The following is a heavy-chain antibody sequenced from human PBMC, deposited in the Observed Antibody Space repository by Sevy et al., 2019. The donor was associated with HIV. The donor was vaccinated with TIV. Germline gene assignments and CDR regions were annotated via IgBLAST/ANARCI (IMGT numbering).Heavy chain of an antibody. J-gene: IGHJ4*02. V-gene: IGHV3-23*01. D-gene: IGHD6-19*01. Sequence: GGSLRLSCAASGFTFSSYAMNWIRQAPGKGLEWVSGITDSGGSTYYADSVKGRFTISRDNSKNMLYLQMNSLGAEDTAVYYCAKDRLAVAATVGDWGQGTLVTVSS. CDR2: ITDSGGST. CDR3: AKDRLAVAATVGD. CDR1: GFTFSSYA.